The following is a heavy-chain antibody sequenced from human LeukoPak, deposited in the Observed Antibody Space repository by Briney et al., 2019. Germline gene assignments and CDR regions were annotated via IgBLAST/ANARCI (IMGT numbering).Heavy chain of an antibody. Sequence: SETLSLTCTVSGGSISSSSYYWGWIRQPPGKGLEWIGSIYYSGSTYYNPSLKSRVTISVDTSKNQFSLKLSSVTAADTAVYYCATSGWYLLPGVYWGQGTLVTVSS. J-gene: IGHJ4*02. V-gene: IGHV4-39*01. CDR1: GGSISSSSYY. D-gene: IGHD6-19*01. CDR3: ATSGWYLLPGVY. CDR2: IYYSGST.